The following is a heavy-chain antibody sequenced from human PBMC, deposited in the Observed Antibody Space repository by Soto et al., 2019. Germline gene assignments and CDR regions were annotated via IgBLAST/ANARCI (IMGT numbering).Heavy chain of an antibody. J-gene: IGHJ6*02. CDR2: IHHSGST. CDR3: ASSRIYKHMPYCLDV. V-gene: IGHV4-59*12. Sequence: SENLSLTCTVSGGSIYSYFWSWIRQPPGKGLEWIGYIHHSGSTNYNPSLKSRVTISVDTSKNQFSLKLSAVTAADTAVYYCASSRIYKHMPYCLDVWAQGTTVT. D-gene: IGHD2-21*02. CDR1: GGSIYSYF.